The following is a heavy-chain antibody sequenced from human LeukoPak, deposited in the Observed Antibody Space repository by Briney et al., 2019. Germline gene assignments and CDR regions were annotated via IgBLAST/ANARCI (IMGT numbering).Heavy chain of an antibody. J-gene: IGHJ4*02. CDR3: AKDFRIGYSAHFDY. CDR1: GFTFRSHA. D-gene: IGHD2-21*01. Sequence: RPGGSLRLSCVGSGFTFRSHAMSWVRQAPEKGLEFVSGIYENGGTTYYADSVKGRFSISRDNSKNTLYLQMDSLRGEDTAVYYRAKDFRIGYSAHFDYWGQGALVTVSS. CDR2: IYENGGTT. V-gene: IGHV3-23*01.